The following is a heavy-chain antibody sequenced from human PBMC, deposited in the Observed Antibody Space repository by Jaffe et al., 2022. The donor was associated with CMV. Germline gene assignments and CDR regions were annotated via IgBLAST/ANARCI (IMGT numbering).Heavy chain of an antibody. CDR2: IKQDGSEK. CDR3: ARGPGYSSGLHPYFDY. J-gene: IGHJ4*02. V-gene: IGHV3-7*03. CDR1: GFTFSSYW. D-gene: IGHD6-19*01. Sequence: EVQLVESGGGLVQPGGSLRLSCAASGFTFSSYWMSWVRQAPGKGLEWVANIKQDGSEKYYVDSVKGRFTISRDNAKNSLYLQMNSLRAEDTAVYYCARGPGYSSGLHPYFDYWGQGTLVTVSS.